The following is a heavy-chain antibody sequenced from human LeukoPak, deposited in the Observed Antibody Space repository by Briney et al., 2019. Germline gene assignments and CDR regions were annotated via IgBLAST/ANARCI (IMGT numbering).Heavy chain of an antibody. J-gene: IGHJ4*02. CDR1: GGSISSGGYS. Sequence: PSQTLSLTCAVSGGSISSGGYSWSWIRQPPGKGLEWIGYIYHSGGTYYSPSLKSRVTISVDRSKNQFSLKLSSVTAADTAVYYCARGWLLSYYFHYWGQGTLVTVSS. CDR2: IYHSGGT. D-gene: IGHD5-12*01. V-gene: IGHV4-30-2*01. CDR3: ARGWLLSYYFHY.